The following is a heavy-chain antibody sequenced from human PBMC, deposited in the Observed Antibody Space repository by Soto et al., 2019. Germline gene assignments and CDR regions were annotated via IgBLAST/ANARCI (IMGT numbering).Heavy chain of an antibody. D-gene: IGHD3-10*01. CDR1: GGSVSSGSYY. V-gene: IGHV4-61*01. CDR2: IYYSGST. CDR3: AREKYYYGSGSFIDY. J-gene: IGHJ4*02. Sequence: PSETLSLTCTVSGGSVSSGSYYWSWIRQPPGKGLEWIGYIYYSGSTNYNPSLKSRVTISVDTSKNQFSLKPSSVTAADTAVYYCAREKYYYGSGSFIDYWGQGTLVTVSS.